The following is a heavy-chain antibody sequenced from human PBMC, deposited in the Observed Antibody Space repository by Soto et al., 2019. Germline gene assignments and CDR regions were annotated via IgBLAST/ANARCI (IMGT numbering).Heavy chain of an antibody. CDR1: GFTFSSYA. J-gene: IGHJ6*02. CDR3: ARDKYYDFWSGYRPKYYYYGMDV. CDR2: ISYDGSNK. V-gene: IGHV3-30-3*01. D-gene: IGHD3-3*01. Sequence: PGGSLRLSCAAPGFTFSSYAMHWVRQAPGKGLEWVAVISYDGSNKYYADSVKGRFTISRDNSKNTLYLQMNSLRAEDTAVYYCARDKYYDFWSGYRPKYYYYGMDVWGQGTTVTVSS.